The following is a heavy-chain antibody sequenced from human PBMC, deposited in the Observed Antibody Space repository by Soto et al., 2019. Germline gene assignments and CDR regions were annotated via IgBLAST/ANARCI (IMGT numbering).Heavy chain of an antibody. CDR2: VYYSGST. Sequence: LSLTCTVSGGSISRYYWNWIRQPPGKGLEWIGFVYYSGSTSYYPSLKSRVTISIDTSKNQFSLKLSSVTAADTAVYYCAAALSGTGAFYFWGQVTMVPVSS. V-gene: IGHV4-59*08. CDR1: GGSISRYY. J-gene: IGHJ3*01. CDR3: AAALSGTGAFYF. D-gene: IGHD6-13*01.